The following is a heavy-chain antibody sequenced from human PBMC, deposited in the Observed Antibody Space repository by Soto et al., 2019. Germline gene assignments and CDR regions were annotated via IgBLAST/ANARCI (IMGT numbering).Heavy chain of an antibody. CDR2: IIPIFGTA. Sequence: ASVKVSCKASGGTFSSYAISWVRQAPGQGLEWMGGIIPIFGTANYAQKFQGRVTITADESTSTAYMELSSLRSEDTAVYYCARGSLVRGVTIGYYYYYGMDVWGQGTTVTVSS. D-gene: IGHD3-10*01. CDR1: GGTFSSYA. V-gene: IGHV1-69*13. J-gene: IGHJ6*02. CDR3: ARGSLVRGVTIGYYYYYGMDV.